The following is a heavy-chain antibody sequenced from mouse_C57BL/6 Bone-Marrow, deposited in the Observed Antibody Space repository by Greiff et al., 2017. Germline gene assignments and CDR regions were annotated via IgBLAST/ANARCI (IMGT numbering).Heavy chain of an antibody. D-gene: IGHD4-1*01. CDR3: ARDGTGTGGFDY. Sequence: EVNVVESGGGLVQSGRSLRLSCATSGFTFSDFYMEWVRQAPGKGLEWIAASRNKANDYTTEYSASVKGRFIVSRDTSQSILYLQMNALRAEDTAIYYCARDGTGTGGFDYWGQGTTLTVSS. J-gene: IGHJ2*01. CDR1: GFTFSDFY. V-gene: IGHV7-1*01. CDR2: SRNKANDYTT.